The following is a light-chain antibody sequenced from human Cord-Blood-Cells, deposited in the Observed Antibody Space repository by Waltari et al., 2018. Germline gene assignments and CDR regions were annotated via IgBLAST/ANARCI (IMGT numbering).Light chain of an antibody. J-gene: IGLJ3*02. V-gene: IGLV1-40*01. CDR2: GNS. Sequence: QSVLTQPPSVSAAPGQRVTISCPWSSSNIGAGYDLHWYQQLPGTAPKLLIYGNSNRPSGVPDRFSGSKSGTSASLAITGLQAEDEADYYCQSYDSSLSGSVFGGGTKLTVL. CDR1: SSNIGAGYD. CDR3: QSYDSSLSGSV.